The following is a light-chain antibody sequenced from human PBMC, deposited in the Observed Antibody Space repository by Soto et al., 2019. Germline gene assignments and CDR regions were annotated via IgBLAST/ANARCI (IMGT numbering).Light chain of an antibody. CDR2: KSS. CDR3: QQFNTSPWT. CDR1: QSVSIW. J-gene: IGKJ1*01. Sequence: DIQMTQSPSTLSASEGDRVTISCRASQSVSIWLAWYQQKPGRAPKLLIYKSSILESGVPSRFSGSGSGTEFTLTISSLQPDDFATYYCQQFNTSPWTFGRGTKVEIK. V-gene: IGKV1-5*03.